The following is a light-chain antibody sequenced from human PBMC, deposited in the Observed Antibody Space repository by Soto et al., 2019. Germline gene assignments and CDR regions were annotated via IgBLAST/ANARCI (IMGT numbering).Light chain of an antibody. Sequence: QSALTQPASVSGSPGQSITISCTGTSSDVGGYNYVSWYQQHPGKAPKLMIYEVSNRPSGVSNRFSGSKSGNTASLTISGLQAEDAADYYCSSYTSSSTPLYVFGTGTKLTVL. V-gene: IGLV2-14*01. CDR2: EVS. CDR1: SSDVGGYNY. J-gene: IGLJ1*01. CDR3: SSYTSSSTPLYV.